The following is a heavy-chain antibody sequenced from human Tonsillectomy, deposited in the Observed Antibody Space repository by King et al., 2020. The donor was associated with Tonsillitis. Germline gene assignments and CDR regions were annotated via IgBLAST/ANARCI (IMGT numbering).Heavy chain of an antibody. Sequence: VQLVESGAEVRKPGESLKISCKGSGYSFASYWIGWVRQMPGKGLEWMGIIYPGDSDTRYSPSFQGQVSISADKSISTAHLQWSSLRASDTAMYYCARMPFGSPDDAFDIWGQGTMVTVSS. D-gene: IGHD1-14*01. CDR1: GYSFASYW. CDR3: ARMPFGSPDDAFDI. J-gene: IGHJ3*02. V-gene: IGHV5-51*01. CDR2: IYPGDSDT.